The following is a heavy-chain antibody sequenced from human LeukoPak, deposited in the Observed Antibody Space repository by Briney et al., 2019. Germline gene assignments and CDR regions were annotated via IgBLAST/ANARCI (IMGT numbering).Heavy chain of an antibody. CDR3: ARAPVRYFDWLPRS. J-gene: IGHJ4*02. D-gene: IGHD3-9*01. CDR1: GFTFSSYS. Sequence: PGGSLRLSCAASGFTFSSYSMNWVCQAPGKGLEWVSSISSSSSYIYYADSVKGRFTISRDNAKNSLYLQMNSLRAEDTAVYYCARAPVRYFDWLPRSWGQGTLVTVSS. V-gene: IGHV3-21*01. CDR2: ISSSSSYI.